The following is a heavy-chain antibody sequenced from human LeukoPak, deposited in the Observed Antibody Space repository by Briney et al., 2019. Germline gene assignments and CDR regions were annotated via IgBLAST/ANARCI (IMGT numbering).Heavy chain of an antibody. Sequence: GASVKVSCKASGYTFTSYYMHWVRQAPGQGLEWMGIINPSGGSTSYAQKFQGRVTMTRDTSTSTVYMELSSLRSEDTAVYYCARDSSYYYDSSGYWAPDYWGQGTLVTVSS. CDR2: INPSGGST. J-gene: IGHJ4*02. D-gene: IGHD3-22*01. CDR3: ARDSSYYYDSSGYWAPDY. CDR1: GYTFTSYY. V-gene: IGHV1-46*01.